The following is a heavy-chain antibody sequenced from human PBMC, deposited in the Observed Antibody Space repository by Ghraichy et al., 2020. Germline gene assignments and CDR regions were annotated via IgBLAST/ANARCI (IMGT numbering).Heavy chain of an antibody. CDR1: GFIFSTYA. CDR3: ARRRNYYDSRGYIAY. Sequence: LSLTCAASGFIFSTYAIHWVRQVPGKGLEWVTFISYDGSNKYYADSVKGRFTISRDNSNNTVYLQMNSLRTEDTGVYYCARRRNYYDSRGYIAYWGQGTLVIVSS. V-gene: IGHV3-30*04. CDR2: ISYDGSNK. D-gene: IGHD3-22*01. J-gene: IGHJ4*02.